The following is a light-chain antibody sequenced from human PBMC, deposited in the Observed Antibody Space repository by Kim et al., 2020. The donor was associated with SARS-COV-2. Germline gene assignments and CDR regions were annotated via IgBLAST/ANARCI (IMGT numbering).Light chain of an antibody. CDR2: QDS. Sequence: SPGQTASITCCGDKLGDKYACWYQQKPGQSPVLVIYQDSKRPAGIPERFSGSNSGNTATLTISGTQAMDEADYYCQAWDSSTEVFGTGTKVTVL. CDR3: QAWDSSTEV. CDR1: KLGDKY. V-gene: IGLV3-1*01. J-gene: IGLJ1*01.